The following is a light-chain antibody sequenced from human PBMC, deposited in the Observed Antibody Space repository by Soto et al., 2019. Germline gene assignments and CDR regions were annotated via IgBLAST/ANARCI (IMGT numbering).Light chain of an antibody. J-gene: IGKJ1*01. V-gene: IGKV3-20*01. Sequence: EIVLTQSPSTLSLSPGERATLSCRASQSVSSSYLAWYQQKPGQAPRLLIYGASSSATGIPDRFSGSGSGTDFTLTITRLEPEHVAVYYCQQYGGSPWTFGQGTKVDIK. CDR3: QQYGGSPWT. CDR2: GAS. CDR1: QSVSSSY.